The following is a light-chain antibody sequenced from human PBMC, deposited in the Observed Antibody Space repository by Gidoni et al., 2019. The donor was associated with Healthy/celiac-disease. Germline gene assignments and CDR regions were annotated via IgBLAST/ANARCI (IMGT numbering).Light chain of an antibody. CDR3: QQYGSSPPMYT. V-gene: IGKV3-20*01. CDR1: QSVSSSY. CDR2: GAS. Sequence: DIVLTQSPGTLSLSPGERATLSCRASQSVSSSYLAWDQQKPGQAPRLLIYGASSRATGIPDRCSGSGSGTDFTLTINRLEPEDFAVYYCQQYGSSPPMYTFGQGTKLEIK. J-gene: IGKJ2*01.